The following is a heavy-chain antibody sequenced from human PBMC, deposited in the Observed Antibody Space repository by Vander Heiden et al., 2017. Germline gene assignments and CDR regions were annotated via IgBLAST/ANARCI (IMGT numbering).Heavy chain of an antibody. V-gene: IGHV1-69*06. CDR3: ARDRYSYGYYYYYGMDV. D-gene: IGHD5-18*01. Sequence: QVQLVQSGAEVTKPGSSVKVSCKASAGTFSSYAISWVRQAPGQGVEWMGGIIPIFGTANYAQKFQGRVTITADKSTSTAYMELSSLRSEDTAVYYCARDRYSYGYYYYYGMDVWGQGTTVTVSS. CDR2: IIPIFGTA. CDR1: AGTFSSYA. J-gene: IGHJ6*02.